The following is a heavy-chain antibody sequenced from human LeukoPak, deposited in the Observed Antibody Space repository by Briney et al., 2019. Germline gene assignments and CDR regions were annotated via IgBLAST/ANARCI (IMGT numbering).Heavy chain of an antibody. D-gene: IGHD6-13*01. Sequence: GGSLRLSCAASGFSFSGSSMHWVRQAPGEGLEWVAVMSNDGSLQYYADSLEGRLIISRDNSKNTLYLQMNSLRAEDTAMYYCASHSNSWTSLAYWGQGTLVTVSS. J-gene: IGHJ4*02. CDR2: MSNDGSLQ. V-gene: IGHV3-30*01. CDR3: ASHSNSWTSLAY. CDR1: GFSFSGSS.